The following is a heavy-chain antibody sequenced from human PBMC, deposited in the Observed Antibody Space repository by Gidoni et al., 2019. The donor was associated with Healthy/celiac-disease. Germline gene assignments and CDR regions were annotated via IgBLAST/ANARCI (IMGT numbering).Heavy chain of an antibody. J-gene: IGHJ6*02. D-gene: IGHD3-10*01. CDR1: GGSFSGYY. V-gene: IGHV4-34*01. CDR3: ARGLRTMVRDPFRPHYYYGMDV. CDR2: INHSGST. Sequence: QVQLQQWGAGLLKPSETLSLTCAVYGGSFSGYYWTWIRQPPGKGLEWIGEINHSGSTNYNPSLKSRVTISVDTSKNQFSLKLSSVTAADTAVYYCARGLRTMVRDPFRPHYYYGMDVWGQGTTVTVSS.